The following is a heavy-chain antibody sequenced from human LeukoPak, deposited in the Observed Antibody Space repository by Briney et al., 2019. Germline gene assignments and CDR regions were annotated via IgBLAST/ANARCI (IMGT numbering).Heavy chain of an antibody. D-gene: IGHD6-13*01. CDR2: ISSSSSYI. V-gene: IGHV3-21*01. Sequence: KSGGSLRLSCAASGFTFSSYSMNWVRQAPGKGLEWVSPISSSSSYIYYADSVKGRFTISRDNAKNSLYLQMNSLRAEDTAVYYCARDLSLGQQLAEKYFDYWGQGTLVTVSS. J-gene: IGHJ4*02. CDR3: ARDLSLGQQLAEKYFDY. CDR1: GFTFSSYS.